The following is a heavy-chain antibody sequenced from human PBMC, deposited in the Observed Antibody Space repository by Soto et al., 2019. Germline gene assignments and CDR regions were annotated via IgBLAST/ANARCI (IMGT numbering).Heavy chain of an antibody. CDR3: TRIYGDYDRENDY. V-gene: IGHV3-73*02. J-gene: IGHJ4*02. D-gene: IGHD4-17*01. Sequence: EVQLVESGGGLVQPGGSLKLSCAASGFTFSGSAMHWVRQASGKGLEWVGRIRSKANSYATAYGASVKGRFTISRDDSKNTAYLQMNSLKTEDTAVYYCTRIYGDYDRENDYWGQGTLVTVSS. CDR2: IRSKANSYAT. CDR1: GFTFSGSA.